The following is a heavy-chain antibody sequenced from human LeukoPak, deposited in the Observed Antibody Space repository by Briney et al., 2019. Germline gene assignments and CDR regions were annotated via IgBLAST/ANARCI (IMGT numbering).Heavy chain of an antibody. CDR3: ARARRYCSSSSCPPYYMDV. CDR2: IKQDGSEK. CDR1: GFTFSSYW. J-gene: IGHJ6*03. Sequence: PGGSLRLSCAASGFTFSSYWMSWVRQAPGKGLEWVANIKQDGSEKYYVDSVKGRFTISRDNAENSLYLQMNSLRAEDTAVYYCARARRYCSSSSCPPYYMDVWGKGTTVTVSS. V-gene: IGHV3-7*01. D-gene: IGHD2-2*01.